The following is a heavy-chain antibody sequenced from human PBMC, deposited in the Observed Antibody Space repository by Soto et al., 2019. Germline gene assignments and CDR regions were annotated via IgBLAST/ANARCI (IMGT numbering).Heavy chain of an antibody. CDR2: IVPVFGRV. D-gene: IGHD3-10*01. V-gene: IGHV1-69*06. J-gene: IGHJ4*02. CDR1: GDTFTKYA. Sequence: QVHLVQSGAEVRKPGSSVRVSCKASGDTFTKYAISWLRQAPGQGLERMGGIVPVFGRVTYAQRFQDRVSIIADKSTDTSYLELTSMTADDTAVYYCAGVASGSTWDYVDYWGQGTLVTVSS. CDR3: AGVASGSTWDYVDY.